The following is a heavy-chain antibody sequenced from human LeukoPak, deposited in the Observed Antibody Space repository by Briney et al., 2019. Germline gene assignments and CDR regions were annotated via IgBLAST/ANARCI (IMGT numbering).Heavy chain of an antibody. CDR2: VNESGGT. D-gene: IGHD1-26*01. CDR1: IDSFSNYH. Sequence: SETLSLTCAVYIDSFSNYHWNWIRQTPAKGMEWIGEVNESGGTNISPSLRSRVILSVDTSKNQFSLKLISVTVADTAIYYCARGQGATVPQVGKNWFDPWGQGTRVTVSS. V-gene: IGHV4-34*01. J-gene: IGHJ5*02. CDR3: ARGQGATVPQVGKNWFDP.